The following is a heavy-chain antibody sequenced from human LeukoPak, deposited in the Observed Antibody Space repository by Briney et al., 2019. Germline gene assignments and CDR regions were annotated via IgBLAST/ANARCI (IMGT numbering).Heavy chain of an antibody. J-gene: IGHJ4*02. Sequence: PGGSLRLSCAASGFTFSSYAMSWVRQAPGKGLEWVSAISGSGGSTYYADSVKGRFTISRDNSKNTLYLQMNSLRAEDTAVYYCAKERGSYYDFWSGYSANDYWGQGTLVTVSS. V-gene: IGHV3-23*01. CDR2: ISGSGGST. D-gene: IGHD3-3*01. CDR3: AKERGSYYDFWSGYSANDY. CDR1: GFTFSSYA.